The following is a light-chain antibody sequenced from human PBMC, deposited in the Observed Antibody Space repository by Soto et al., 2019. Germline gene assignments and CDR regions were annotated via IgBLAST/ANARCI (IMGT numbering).Light chain of an antibody. Sequence: DIQMTQSPSSLSASVGDRVIITCRASHDITNKIAWFQQKPGKAPKSLIYGASILQSGVSSKFSGSRSATDFTLTISSLQPEDFATYYCQQYHVYPLTFGGGTKLEIK. CDR3: QQYHVYPLT. CDR2: GAS. CDR1: HDITNK. J-gene: IGKJ4*01. V-gene: IGKV1-16*02.